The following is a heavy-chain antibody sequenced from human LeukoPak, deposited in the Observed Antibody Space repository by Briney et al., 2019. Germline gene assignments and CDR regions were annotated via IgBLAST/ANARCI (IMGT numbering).Heavy chain of an antibody. CDR1: GGSLSRGDYY. CDR3: ARVQEGSGTDY. J-gene: IGHJ4*02. CDR2: ICYSGRT. Sequence: PSQTLSLTRTLSGGSLSRGDYYWSWIRHHPGEGLELFGWICYSGRTYYNPCLKSRVHISLDASKNQFSLKLSSVTAADTAVYYCARVQEGSGTDYWRQGTVVSV. D-gene: IGHD3-10*01. V-gene: IGHV4-31*03.